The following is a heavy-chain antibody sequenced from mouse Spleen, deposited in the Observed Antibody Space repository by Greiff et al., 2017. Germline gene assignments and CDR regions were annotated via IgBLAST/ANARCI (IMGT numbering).Heavy chain of an antibody. J-gene: IGHJ4*01. CDR2: IYPGDGDT. CDR3: ASFTTVVNAMDY. CDR1: GYAFSSYW. D-gene: IGHD1-1*01. Sequence: VQLQQSGAELVKPGASVKISWKASGYAFSSYWMNWVKQRPGKGLEWIGQIYPGDGDTNYNGKFKGKATLTADKSSSTAYMQLSSLTSEDSAVYFCASFTTVVNAMDYWGQGTSVTVSS. V-gene: IGHV1-80*01.